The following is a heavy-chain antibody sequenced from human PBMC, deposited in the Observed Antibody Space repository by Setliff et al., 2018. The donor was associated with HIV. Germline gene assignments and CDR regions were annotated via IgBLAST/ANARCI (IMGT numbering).Heavy chain of an antibody. Sequence: SETLSLSCTVSGGSISSSNYYWGWIRQPPGKGLEWIGSIYYSGSTYYNPSLKSRVTISVDTSKNQFSLKLSSVTAADTAVYYCARDLGAVAGYYFDYWGQGTLVTVSS. V-gene: IGHV4-39*07. CDR3: ARDLGAVAGYYFDY. CDR2: IYYSGST. J-gene: IGHJ4*02. D-gene: IGHD6-19*01. CDR1: GGSISSSNYY.